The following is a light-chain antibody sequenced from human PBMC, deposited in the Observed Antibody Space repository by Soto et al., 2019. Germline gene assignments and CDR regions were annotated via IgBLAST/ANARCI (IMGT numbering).Light chain of an antibody. CDR3: LQYNGYPFT. J-gene: IGKJ3*01. CDR2: GAS. CDR1: QGISNY. V-gene: IGKV1-17*03. Sequence: DIQMTQSPSAMSASVGDRVTITCRASQGISNYLAWFQQIPGRVPRRLIYGASTLHSGVPSRFSGSGSGTEFTLTISSLQPEDFATYYCLQYNGYPFTFGPGTKVDIK.